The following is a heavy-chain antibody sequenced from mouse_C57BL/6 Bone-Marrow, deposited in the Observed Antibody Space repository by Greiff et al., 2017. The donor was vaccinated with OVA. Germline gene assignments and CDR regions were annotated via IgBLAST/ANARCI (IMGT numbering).Heavy chain of an antibody. Sequence: VQLVESGAELVRPGTSVKVSCKASGYAFTNYLIEWVKQRPGQGLEWIGVINPGSGGTNYNEKFKGRATLTADKSSSTAYMQLSSLTSEDSAVYFCARRDLDFFAYWGQGTLVTVSA. CDR2: INPGSGGT. CDR3: ARRDLDFFAY. J-gene: IGHJ3*01. V-gene: IGHV1-54*01. CDR1: GYAFTNYL. D-gene: IGHD2-4*01.